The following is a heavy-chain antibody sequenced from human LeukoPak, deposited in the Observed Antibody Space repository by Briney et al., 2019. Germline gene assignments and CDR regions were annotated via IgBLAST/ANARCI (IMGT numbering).Heavy chain of an antibody. CDR2: IRYDGSNK. CDR1: GFTFSSYG. D-gene: IGHD3-3*01. Sequence: GGSLRLSCAASGFTFSSYGMHWVRQAPGKGLEWVAFIRYDGSNKYYADSVKGRFTISRDNSKNTLYLQMNSLRAEDTAVYYCAKEEGLQRITIFGVANWGQATLATVSS. V-gene: IGHV3-30*02. J-gene: IGHJ4*02. CDR3: AKEEGLQRITIFGVAN.